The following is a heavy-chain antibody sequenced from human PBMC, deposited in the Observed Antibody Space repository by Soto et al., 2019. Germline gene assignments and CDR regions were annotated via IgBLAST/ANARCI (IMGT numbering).Heavy chain of an antibody. CDR1: GFTVSSNY. CDR3: ARVNWNPWGMDV. D-gene: IGHD1-1*01. V-gene: IGHV3-53*01. Sequence: GGSLRLSCAASGFTVSSNYMSWVRQAPGKGLEWVSVIYSGGSTYYADSVKGRFTISRDNSKNTLYLQMNSLRAEDTAVYYCARVNWNPWGMDVWGQGTTVTVS. J-gene: IGHJ6*02. CDR2: IYSGGST.